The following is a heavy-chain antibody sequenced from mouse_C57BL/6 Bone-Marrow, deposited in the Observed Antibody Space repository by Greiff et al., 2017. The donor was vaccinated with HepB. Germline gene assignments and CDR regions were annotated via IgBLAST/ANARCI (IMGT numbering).Heavy chain of an antibody. J-gene: IGHJ2*01. Sequence: EVMLVESGGGLVKPGGSLKLSCAASGFTFSSYTMSWVRQTPEKRLEWVATISGGGGNTYYPDSVKGRFTISRDNAKNTLYLQMSSLRSEDTALYYCARLGDYSNSDYWGQGTTLTVSS. D-gene: IGHD2-5*01. V-gene: IGHV5-9*01. CDR1: GFTFSSYT. CDR2: ISGGGGNT. CDR3: ARLGDYSNSDY.